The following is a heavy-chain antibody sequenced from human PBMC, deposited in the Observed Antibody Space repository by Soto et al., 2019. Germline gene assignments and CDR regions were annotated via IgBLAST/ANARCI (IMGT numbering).Heavy chain of an antibody. CDR2: IYYSGNT. CDR1: GDSMSSGAYY. J-gene: IGHJ4*02. D-gene: IGHD3-22*01. V-gene: IGHV4-31*03. Sequence: SETLSLTCTVSGDSMSSGAYYWNWIRQHPGKGLEWIGYIYYSGNTYYNPSLKSRIVISVDTSKNQFSLNLGSVTAADTAIYYCASSYSGYLDHWGRGALVTVSS. CDR3: ASSYSGYLDH.